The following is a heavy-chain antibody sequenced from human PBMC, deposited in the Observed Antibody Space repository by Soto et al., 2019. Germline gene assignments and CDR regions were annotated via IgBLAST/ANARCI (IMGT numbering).Heavy chain of an antibody. CDR1: GFTFSSYG. CDR2: ISYDGSNK. J-gene: IGHJ4*02. V-gene: IGHV3-30*18. Sequence: GGSLRLSCAASGFTFSSYGMHWVRQAPGKGLEWVAVISYDGSNKYYADSVKGRFTISRDNSKNTLYLQMNSLRAEDTAVYYCAKEKVAYSYGPYYFDYWGQGTLVTVSS. CDR3: AKEKVAYSYGPYYFDY. D-gene: IGHD5-18*01.